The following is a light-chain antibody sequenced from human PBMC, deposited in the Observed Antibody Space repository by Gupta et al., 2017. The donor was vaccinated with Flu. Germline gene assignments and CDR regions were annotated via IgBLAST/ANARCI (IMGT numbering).Light chain of an antibody. Sequence: VLTQSPATLSLSPGQRATLSCRASQSVKGALAWYQQKPGQAPRLLVYDASNRADGIPVKFSGSGSGTDFTVTISSLEPEDFAVYYCQQRADWPLTFGGGTKVEIK. V-gene: IGKV3-11*01. CDR1: QSVKGA. CDR2: DAS. J-gene: IGKJ4*01. CDR3: QQRADWPLT.